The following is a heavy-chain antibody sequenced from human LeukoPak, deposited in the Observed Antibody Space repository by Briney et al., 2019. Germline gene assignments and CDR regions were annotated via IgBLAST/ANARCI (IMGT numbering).Heavy chain of an antibody. Sequence: SETLSLTCAVYGGSFSGYYWSWIRQPPGKGLEWIGEINHSGSTNYNPSLKSRVTISVDTSKNQFSLKLSSVTAADTAVYYCARRVVLGETDYWGQGTLVTVSS. CDR2: INHSGST. J-gene: IGHJ4*02. CDR3: ARRVVLGETDY. D-gene: IGHD3-16*01. V-gene: IGHV4-34*01. CDR1: GGSFSGYY.